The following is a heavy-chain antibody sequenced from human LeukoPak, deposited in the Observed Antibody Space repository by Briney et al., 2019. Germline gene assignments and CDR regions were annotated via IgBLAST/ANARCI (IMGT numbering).Heavy chain of an antibody. J-gene: IGHJ4*02. CDR1: GFTFSSYA. V-gene: IGHV3-23*01. CDR3: AKDRGGPVVPAATFDY. Sequence: GGSLRLSCAASGFTFSSYAMSWVRQAPGKGLEWVSAISGSGGGTFYADSVTGRFTISRDNSKNTLYLQMNSLRAEDTAVYYCAKDRGGPVVPAATFDYWGQGTLVTVSS. D-gene: IGHD2-2*01. CDR2: ISGSGGGT.